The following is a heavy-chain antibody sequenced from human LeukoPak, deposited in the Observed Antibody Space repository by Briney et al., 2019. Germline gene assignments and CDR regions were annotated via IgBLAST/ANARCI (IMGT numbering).Heavy chain of an antibody. J-gene: IGHJ4*02. D-gene: IGHD4-17*01. V-gene: IGHV3-30*04. Sequence: GGSLRLSCAASGFTFSSYAMHWVRQAPGKGLEWVAVISYDGSNKYYADSVKGRFTISRDNSKNTLYLQMNSLRAEDTAVYYCARDITIYPLDPTVTTLDYWGQGTLVTVSS. CDR2: ISYDGSNK. CDR3: ARDITIYPLDPTVTTLDY. CDR1: GFTFSSYA.